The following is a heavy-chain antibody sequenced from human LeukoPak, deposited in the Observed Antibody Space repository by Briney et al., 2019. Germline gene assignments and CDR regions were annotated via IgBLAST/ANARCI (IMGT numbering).Heavy chain of an antibody. Sequence: ASANVSCKASGYTFTSHAINWVRQAPGQGLEWMGWINTNTGNAAYAQGLTGRSVFSLDTSVSTAYLEISSLKAEDTAVYYCARPMGRYYYYGMDVWGQGTTVTVS. CDR3: ARPMGRYYYYGMDV. CDR1: GYTFTSHA. CDR2: INTNTGNA. D-gene: IGHD3-16*01. V-gene: IGHV7-4-1*02. J-gene: IGHJ6*02.